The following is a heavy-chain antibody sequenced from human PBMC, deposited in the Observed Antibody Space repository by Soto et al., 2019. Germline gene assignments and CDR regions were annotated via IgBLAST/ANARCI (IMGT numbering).Heavy chain of an antibody. CDR1: GGSISSSSYY. J-gene: IGHJ5*02. V-gene: IGHV4-39*01. Sequence: SETLSLTCTVSGGSISSSSYYWGWIRQPPGKGLEWIGSIYYSGSTYYNPSLKCRVTISVDTSKNQFSLKLSSVTAADTAVYYCARRPSWFGELSGTWFDPWGQGTLVTVSS. CDR2: IYYSGST. D-gene: IGHD3-10*01. CDR3: ARRPSWFGELSGTWFDP.